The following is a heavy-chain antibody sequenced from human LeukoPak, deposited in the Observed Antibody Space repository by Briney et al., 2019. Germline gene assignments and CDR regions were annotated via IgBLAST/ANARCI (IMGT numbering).Heavy chain of an antibody. V-gene: IGHV3-20*04. Sequence: PGGSLRLSCAASGFRFDDFGKSWVRQAPGKGLEWVSGMNSNGDITGYADSVKGRFTISRDNAKNSLYLQMDILRAEDTALYYCTRKGLGGELGGFDHWGQGILVTASS. CDR1: GFRFDDFG. J-gene: IGHJ4*02. D-gene: IGHD1-26*01. CDR2: MNSNGDIT. CDR3: TRKGLGGELGGFDH.